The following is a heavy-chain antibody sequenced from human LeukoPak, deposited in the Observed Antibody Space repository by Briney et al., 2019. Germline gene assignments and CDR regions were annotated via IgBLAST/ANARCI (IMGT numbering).Heavy chain of an antibody. CDR3: AKDWAYEEDYYDSSGYYSIHDY. CDR2: LYSGGST. D-gene: IGHD3-22*01. V-gene: IGHV3-53*01. J-gene: IGHJ4*02. CDR1: GFTVSSTY. Sequence: PGGSLRLSCAAFGFTVSSTYMSWVRQAPGKGLEWVSTLYSGGSTHYADSVKGRFTISRDNSKNTLYLQMNSLRAEDTAVYYCAKDWAYEEDYYDSSGYYSIHDYWGQGTLVTVSS.